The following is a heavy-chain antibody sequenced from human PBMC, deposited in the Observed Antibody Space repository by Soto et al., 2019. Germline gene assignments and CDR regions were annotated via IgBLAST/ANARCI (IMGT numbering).Heavy chain of an antibody. J-gene: IGHJ4*02. CDR1: GGSISSYY. Sequence: QVQLQESGPGLVKPSETLSLTCTVSGGSISSYYWSWIRQPPGKGLEWIGYIYYSGSTNYNPSLXSXVXITXDTSKNQFSLKLSSVTAADTAVYYCARRYGSGLDYWGQGTLVTVSS. CDR3: ARRYGSGLDY. V-gene: IGHV4-59*08. D-gene: IGHD3-10*01. CDR2: IYYSGST.